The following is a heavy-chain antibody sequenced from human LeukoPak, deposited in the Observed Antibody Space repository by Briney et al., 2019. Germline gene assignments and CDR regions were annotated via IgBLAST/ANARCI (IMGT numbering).Heavy chain of an antibody. CDR3: AREFDHNRWYFDY. D-gene: IGHD3-9*01. CDR1: GFSFRTYS. J-gene: IGHJ4*02. Sequence: PGRSLRLSCAASGFSFRTYSIHWVRQAPGKGLEWVTVVSADGRTQLYSDSVKGRFTVSRDNSLNTLHLQMNSLKTEDTAVYYCAREFDHNRWYFDYWGQGALVTVSS. CDR2: VSADGRTQ. V-gene: IGHV3-30*03.